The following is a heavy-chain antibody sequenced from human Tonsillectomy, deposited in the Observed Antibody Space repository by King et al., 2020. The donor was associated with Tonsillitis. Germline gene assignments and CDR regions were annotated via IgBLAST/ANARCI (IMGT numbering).Heavy chain of an antibody. D-gene: IGHD3-16*02. Sequence: VQLVESGGGLVQPGGSLRLSCAASGFTFSDHYMAWVRQAPGKGLECVGRTRNKVNNYTTEYAASVKGRFTISRDDSKNSLYLQMNSLKIEDTAVYYCARACYCYLWGSYPYYYYGMDVWGQGTTVTVSS. V-gene: IGHV3-72*01. CDR2: TRNKVNNYTT. CDR1: GFTFSDHY. CDR3: ARACYCYLWGSYPYYYYGMDV. J-gene: IGHJ6*02.